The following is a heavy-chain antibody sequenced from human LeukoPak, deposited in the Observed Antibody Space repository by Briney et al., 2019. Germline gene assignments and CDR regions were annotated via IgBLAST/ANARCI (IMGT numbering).Heavy chain of an antibody. V-gene: IGHV4-4*07. CDR3: ARGLRFLEWSHDAFDI. Sequence: SETLSLTCTVSGDSISDDYYTWMRQPAGKGLEWIGRIHSGGTTNYNPSLMSRVTLSIDKSKKHISLRLTSVTAADTALYYCARGLRFLEWSHDAFDIWGQGTAVTVSS. CDR1: GDSISDDY. CDR2: IHSGGTT. J-gene: IGHJ3*02. D-gene: IGHD3-3*01.